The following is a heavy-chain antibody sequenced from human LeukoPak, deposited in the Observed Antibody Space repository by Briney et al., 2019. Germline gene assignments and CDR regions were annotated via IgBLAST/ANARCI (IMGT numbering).Heavy chain of an antibody. J-gene: IGHJ4*02. Sequence: SETQSLTCAVYGGSFGGYYWSWIRQPPGKGLEWIGEINHSGSTNYNPSLKSRVTISVDTSKNQFSLKLSSVTAADTAVYYCARGKIAAAGRSLPYYFDYWGQGTLVTVSS. CDR2: INHSGST. CDR3: ARGKIAAAGRSLPYYFDY. CDR1: GGSFGGYY. V-gene: IGHV4-34*01. D-gene: IGHD6-13*01.